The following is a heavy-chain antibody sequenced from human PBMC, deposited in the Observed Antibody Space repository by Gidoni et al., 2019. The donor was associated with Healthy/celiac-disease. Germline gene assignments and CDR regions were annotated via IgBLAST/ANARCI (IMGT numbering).Heavy chain of an antibody. V-gene: IGHV1-2*02. CDR2: INHKSGGT. Sequence: QFQLVQSGAEVKKPGASVKVSCTASGYTFTGYYMHWVRQAPGQGLEWMGWINHKSGGTNYAQKFQGRVTMTRDTSISTAYMELSRLRSDDTAVYYCARDGDLYYYYGMDVWGQGTTVTVSS. J-gene: IGHJ6*02. CDR3: ARDGDLYYYYGMDV. CDR1: GYTFTGYY. D-gene: IGHD3-3*01.